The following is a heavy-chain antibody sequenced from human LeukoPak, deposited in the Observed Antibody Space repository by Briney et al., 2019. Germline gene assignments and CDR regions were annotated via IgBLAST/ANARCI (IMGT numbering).Heavy chain of an antibody. D-gene: IGHD3-3*01. CDR2: ISGSGGST. CDR3: AKHTIFGVVILPYYFDY. J-gene: IGHJ4*02. Sequence: PGGSLRLSCAASGFTFSSYAMSWVRQAPGKGLEWVSAISGSGGSTYYADSVKGRFTISRDNSKNTLYLQMNSLRAEDTAVYYCAKHTIFGVVILPYYFDYWGQGTLVTVSS. CDR1: GFTFSSYA. V-gene: IGHV3-23*01.